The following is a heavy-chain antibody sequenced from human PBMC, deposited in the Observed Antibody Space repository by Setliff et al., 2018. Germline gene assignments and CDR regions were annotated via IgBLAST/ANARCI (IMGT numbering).Heavy chain of an antibody. V-gene: IGHV4-59*08. Sequence: PSETLSLTCTVSGGSMTSYYWTWIRQPPGEGLEWIGYIFYSGNTEYNPSLKSRVTISVDTSKNQFSLKLSSVTAADTAVFYCARLSGYYFDYWGQGTLVTVSS. CDR2: IFYSGNT. CDR1: GGSMTSYY. J-gene: IGHJ4*02. CDR3: ARLSGYYFDY. D-gene: IGHD3-22*01.